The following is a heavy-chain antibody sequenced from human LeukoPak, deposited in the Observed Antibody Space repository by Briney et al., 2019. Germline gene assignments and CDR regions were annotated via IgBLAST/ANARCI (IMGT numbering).Heavy chain of an antibody. CDR1: GFTFSAYW. D-gene: IGHD6-19*01. Sequence: GGSLRLSCAASGFTFSAYWMHWVRQAPGKGLVWVSRLNTDGRDTRYADSVQGRFTISRDNAKNTLYLQMNSLRAEDTAVYYCARSEAVAWVFDLWGRGTLGTVSS. CDR3: ARSEAVAWVFDL. V-gene: IGHV3-74*01. J-gene: IGHJ2*01. CDR2: LNTDGRDT.